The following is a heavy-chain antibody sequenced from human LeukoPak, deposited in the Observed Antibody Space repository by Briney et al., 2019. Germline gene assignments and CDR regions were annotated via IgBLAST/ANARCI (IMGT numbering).Heavy chain of an antibody. Sequence: GGSLRLSCAASGFTFSSYSMNSVRQAPGKGLEWVSSISSSSSYIYYADSVKGRFTISRDNAKNSLYQQMNSLRAEDTAVYYCARVEVMVRGVGGFDYWGQGTLVTVSS. CDR1: GFTFSSYS. V-gene: IGHV3-21*01. CDR3: ARVEVMVRGVGGFDY. CDR2: ISSSSSYI. J-gene: IGHJ4*02. D-gene: IGHD3-10*01.